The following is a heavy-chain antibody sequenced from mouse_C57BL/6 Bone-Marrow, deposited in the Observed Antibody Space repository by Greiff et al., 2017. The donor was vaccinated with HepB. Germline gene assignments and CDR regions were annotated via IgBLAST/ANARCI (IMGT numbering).Heavy chain of an antibody. J-gene: IGHJ3*01. CDR2: IHPNSGST. V-gene: IGHV1-64*01. Sequence: QVQLQQSGAELVKPGASVKLSCKASGYTFTSYWMHWVKQRPGQGLEWIGMIHPNSGSTNYNEKFKSKATLTVDKSSSTAYMQLSSLTSEDSAVYYCARDGYYAWFAYWGQGTLVTVSA. D-gene: IGHD2-3*01. CDR3: ARDGYYAWFAY. CDR1: GYTFTSYW.